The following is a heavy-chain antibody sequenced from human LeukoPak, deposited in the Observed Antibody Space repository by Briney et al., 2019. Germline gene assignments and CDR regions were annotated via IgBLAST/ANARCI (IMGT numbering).Heavy chain of an antibody. V-gene: IGHV4-59*01. CDR2: IYYSGST. D-gene: IGHD6-19*01. CDR1: GGSISSYY. Sequence: PSETLSLTCTVSGGSISSYYWSWIRQPAGKGLEWIGYIYYSGSTNYNPSLKSRVTISVDTSKNQFSLKLSSVTAADTAVYYCARAVASSGWPHFDYWGQGTLVTVSS. J-gene: IGHJ4*02. CDR3: ARAVASSGWPHFDY.